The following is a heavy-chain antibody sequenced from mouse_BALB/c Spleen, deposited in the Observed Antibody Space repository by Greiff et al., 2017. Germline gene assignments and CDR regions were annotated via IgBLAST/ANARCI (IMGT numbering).Heavy chain of an antibody. CDR3: ARDTTGNFDY. V-gene: IGHV5-17*02. D-gene: IGHD1-1*01. J-gene: IGHJ2*01. CDR2: ISSGSSTI. CDR1: GFTFSSFG. Sequence: DVKLVESGGGLVQPGGSRKLSCAASGFTFSSFGMHWVRQAPEKGLEWVAYISSGSSTIYYADTVKGRFTISRDNPKNTLFLQMTSLRSEDTAMYYCARDTTGNFDYWGQGTTLTVSS.